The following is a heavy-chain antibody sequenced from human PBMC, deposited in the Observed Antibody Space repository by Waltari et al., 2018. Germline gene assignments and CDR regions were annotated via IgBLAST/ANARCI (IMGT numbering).Heavy chain of an antibody. Sequence: EVQLVESGGGLVKTGGSLRLSWAASGFTFGSYSMNWVRQAPGKGLELISSISSTGTYTHYADSVKGRFTISRDNAKNSLYLQMNSLRAEDTGVYWCATGGWGFYLDNWGQGTLVTFSS. J-gene: IGHJ4*02. V-gene: IGHV3-21*01. CDR3: ATGGWGFYLDN. D-gene: IGHD7-27*01. CDR1: GFTFGSYS. CDR2: ISSTGTYT.